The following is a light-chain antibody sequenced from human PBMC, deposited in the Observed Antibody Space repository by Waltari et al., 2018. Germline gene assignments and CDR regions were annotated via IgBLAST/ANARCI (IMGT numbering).Light chain of an antibody. CDR1: QSVSSSY. J-gene: IGKJ4*01. Sequence: EIVLTQYPGTLSLSPGERATLSCRASQSVSSSYLAWYQQKPGQAPRLLIYGASSRATGIPDRFSGSGSGTDFTLTISRLEPEDFAVYYCQQYGSSPVLFGGGTKVEIK. V-gene: IGKV3-20*01. CDR2: GAS. CDR3: QQYGSSPVL.